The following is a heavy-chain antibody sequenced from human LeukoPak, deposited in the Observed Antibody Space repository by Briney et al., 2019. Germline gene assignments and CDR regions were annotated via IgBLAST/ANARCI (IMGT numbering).Heavy chain of an antibody. CDR3: AREIDFDWLLSYYFDY. J-gene: IGHJ4*02. CDR2: ISSSSSYI. CDR1: GFTFSSYS. Sequence: PGGSLRLSCAASGFTFSSYSMNWVRQAPGKGLEWVSSISSSSSYIYYADSVKGRFTISRDNAKNSLYLQMSSLRAEDTAVYYCAREIDFDWLLSYYFDYWGQGTLVTVSS. V-gene: IGHV3-21*01. D-gene: IGHD3-9*01.